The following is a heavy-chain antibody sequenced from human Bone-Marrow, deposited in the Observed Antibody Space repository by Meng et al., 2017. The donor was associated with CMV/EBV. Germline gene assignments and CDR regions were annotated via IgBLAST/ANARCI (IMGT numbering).Heavy chain of an antibody. Sequence: GGSLRLSCAASGFTFDDYAMHWVRQAPGKGLEWVSLISWDGGSTYYADSVKGRFTISRDNSKNTLYLQMNSLRAEDTAVYYCAKDHLTVTTRYSGMDVWGQGTTVTVSS. J-gene: IGHJ6*02. V-gene: IGHV3-43D*03. D-gene: IGHD4-11*01. CDR3: AKDHLTVTTRYSGMDV. CDR2: ISWDGGST. CDR1: GFTFDDYA.